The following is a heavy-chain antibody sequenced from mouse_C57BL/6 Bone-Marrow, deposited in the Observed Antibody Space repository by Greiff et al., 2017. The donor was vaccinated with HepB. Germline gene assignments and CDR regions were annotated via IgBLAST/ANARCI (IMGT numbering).Heavy chain of an antibody. CDR2: IYPRSGNT. Sequence: VQLQQSGAELARPGASVKLSCKASGYTFTSYGISWVKQRTGQGLEWIGEIYPRSGNTYYNEKFKGKATLTADKSSSTAYMEIRSLTSEDSAVYFCAGCGYYSEWFAYWGQGTLVTVSA. V-gene: IGHV1-81*01. CDR3: AGCGYYSEWFAY. J-gene: IGHJ3*01. D-gene: IGHD2-3*01. CDR1: GYTFTSYG.